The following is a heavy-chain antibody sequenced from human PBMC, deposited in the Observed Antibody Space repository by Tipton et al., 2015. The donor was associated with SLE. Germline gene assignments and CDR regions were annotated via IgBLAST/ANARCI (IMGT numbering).Heavy chain of an antibody. J-gene: IGHJ3*02. CDR3: ARDHNSSGWYGEDAFDI. CDR2: IYYSGST. V-gene: IGHV4-61*10. D-gene: IGHD6-19*01. CDR1: GGSISSGSYY. Sequence: TLSLTCTVSGGSISSGSYYWSWIRQPAGKGLEWIGYIYYSGSTNYNPSLKSRVTISVDTSKNQFSLKLSSVTAADTAVYYCARDHNSSGWYGEDAFDIWGQGTMVTVSS.